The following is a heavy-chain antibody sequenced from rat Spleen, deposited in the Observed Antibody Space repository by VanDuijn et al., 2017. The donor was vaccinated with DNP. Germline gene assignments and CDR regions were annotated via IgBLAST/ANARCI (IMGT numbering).Heavy chain of an antibody. Sequence: EVQLQESGPGLVKPSQSLSLTCSVTAYSITSNYWGWIRKFPGNKMEWIGYISYSGSTGYNPSLKSRISITRDTSKNQFFLQLNSVTTEDTGTYYCARSSLINYGGYRPFDYWGQGVMVTVSS. J-gene: IGHJ2*01. CDR2: ISYSGST. CDR3: ARSSLINYGGYRPFDY. V-gene: IGHV3-1*01. D-gene: IGHD1-11*01. CDR1: AYSITSNY.